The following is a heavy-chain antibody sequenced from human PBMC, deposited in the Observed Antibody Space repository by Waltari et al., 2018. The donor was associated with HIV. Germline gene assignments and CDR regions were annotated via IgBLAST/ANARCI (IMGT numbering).Heavy chain of an antibody. CDR2: IYSGGTT. CDR3: ARDLELSASWYTPGGYGMDV. Sequence: EVQLVESGGGLIQPGGSLRLSCAASGFPVRSTYMSWVRRAPGTGLEWVSLIYSGGTTYYADSVKGRFTISRDNSKNTLYLQMNSLRAEDTAVYYCARDLELSASWYTPGGYGMDVWGQGTTVTVSS. V-gene: IGHV3-53*01. J-gene: IGHJ6*02. D-gene: IGHD6-13*01. CDR1: GFPVRSTY.